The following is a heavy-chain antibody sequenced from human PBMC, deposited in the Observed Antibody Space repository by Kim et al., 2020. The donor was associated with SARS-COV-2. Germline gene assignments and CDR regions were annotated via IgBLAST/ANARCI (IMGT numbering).Heavy chain of an antibody. J-gene: IGHJ4*02. V-gene: IGHV4-59*01. CDR1: GGSIRSYY. D-gene: IGHD1-26*01. CDR3: ARVMLGDFTPTIDY. CDR2: IYYSGST. Sequence: SETLSLTCTVSGGSIRSYYLTWIRQPPGKGLEWIGYIYYSGSTNYNPSLKSRLTISVDTSKNQFSLNLTSVTAADTAVYYCARVMLGDFTPTIDYWGQGTLVTVSS.